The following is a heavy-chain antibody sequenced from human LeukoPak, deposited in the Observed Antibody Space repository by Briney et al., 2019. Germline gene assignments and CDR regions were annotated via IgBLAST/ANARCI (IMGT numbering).Heavy chain of an antibody. CDR3: ATAQEYYGDYGY. CDR2: FDPEDGET. Sequence: ASVKVSRKVSGYTLTELSMHWVRQAPGKGLEWMGGFDPEDGETIYAQKFQGRVTMTEDTSTDTAYMELSSLRSEDTAVYYCATAQEYYGDYGYWGQGTLVTVSS. J-gene: IGHJ4*02. D-gene: IGHD4-17*01. V-gene: IGHV1-24*01. CDR1: GYTLTELS.